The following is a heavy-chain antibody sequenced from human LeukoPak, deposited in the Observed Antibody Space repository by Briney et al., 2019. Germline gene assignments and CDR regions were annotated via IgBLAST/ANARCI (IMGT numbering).Heavy chain of an antibody. D-gene: IGHD2-2*01. Sequence: SETLSLTCAVYGGSFSGYYWSWIRQPPGKGLEWIGEINHSGSTNYNPSLKSRVTISVDTSKNQFSLKLSSVTAADTAVYYCARAAANCSSTSCEKPFFDYWGQGTLVTVSS. J-gene: IGHJ4*02. CDR3: ARAAANCSSTSCEKPFFDY. CDR2: INHSGST. CDR1: GGSFSGYY. V-gene: IGHV4-34*01.